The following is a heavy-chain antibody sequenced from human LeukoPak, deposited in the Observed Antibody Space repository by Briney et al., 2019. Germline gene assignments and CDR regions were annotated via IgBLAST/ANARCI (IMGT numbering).Heavy chain of an antibody. V-gene: IGHV3-21*01. J-gene: IGHJ4*02. D-gene: IGHD3-9*01. CDR2: ISSSSAYI. CDR1: GGSISSNGYY. Sequence: ETLSLTCSVSGGSISSNGYYWSWIRQPPGKGLEWVSSISSSSAYIYYADSVKGRFTISRDNAKNSLYLQMNSLRAEDTAVYYCARGYLRYFDWLSYPYFDYWGQGTLVTVSS. CDR3: ARGYLRYFDWLSYPYFDY.